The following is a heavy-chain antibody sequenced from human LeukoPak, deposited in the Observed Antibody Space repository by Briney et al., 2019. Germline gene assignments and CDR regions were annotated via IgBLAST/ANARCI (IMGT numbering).Heavy chain of an antibody. Sequence: SETLSLTCTVSGDSITSFYRNWVRQSPEKGLEWIGYIHHTGKNYYNPSLKSRITMSVDTSRSQFFLKLSSVTAADTAVYHCAKWHERLLAFDSWGQGVLVTVSS. CDR3: AKWHERLLAFDS. D-gene: IGHD1-1*01. CDR1: GDSITSFY. J-gene: IGHJ4*02. V-gene: IGHV4-59*01. CDR2: IHHTGKN.